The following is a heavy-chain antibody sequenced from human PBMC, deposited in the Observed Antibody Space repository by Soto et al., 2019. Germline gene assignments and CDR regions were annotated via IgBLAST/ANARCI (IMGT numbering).Heavy chain of an antibody. D-gene: IGHD6-13*01. Sequence: EVQLVESGGGLVQPGGSLRLSCAASGFTFSNYWMYWVRQAPGKGLVWVSRVNNDGTDTTHADSVKGRFTISRDNAENTLYLPMTSLRAEDTAVYYCARGGLQHDLDVWGQGSTVTVSS. CDR2: VNNDGTDT. CDR1: GFTFSNYW. CDR3: ARGGLQHDLDV. V-gene: IGHV3-74*03. J-gene: IGHJ6*02.